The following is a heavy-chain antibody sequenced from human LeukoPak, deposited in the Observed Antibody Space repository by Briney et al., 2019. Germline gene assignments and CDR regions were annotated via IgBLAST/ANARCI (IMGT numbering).Heavy chain of an antibody. Sequence: PGGSLRLSCAASGFTFSSYAMHWVRQAPGKGLEWVAVISYDGSNKYYADSVKGRFTISRDNSKNTLYLQMNSLRAEDTAVYYCARDEGPAAMTNWFDPWGQGTLVTVSS. CDR1: GFTFSSYA. CDR2: ISYDGSNK. CDR3: ARDEGPAAMTNWFDP. V-gene: IGHV3-30*07. D-gene: IGHD2-2*01. J-gene: IGHJ5*02.